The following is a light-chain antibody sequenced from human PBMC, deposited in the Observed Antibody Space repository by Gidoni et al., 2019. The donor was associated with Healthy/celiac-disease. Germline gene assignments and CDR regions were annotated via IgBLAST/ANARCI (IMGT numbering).Light chain of an antibody. Sequence: DIVMTQAPDSLAVSLGERATINCKSSQSVLYSSNNKYYLAWYQQKPGQPPKLLLYWASTRESGVPDRFSGSGSGTDFTLTISSLPAEAVAVYYCQQYYSTPWTFGQXTQVEIK. V-gene: IGKV4-1*01. CDR1: QSVLYSSNNKYY. CDR2: WAS. CDR3: QQYYSTPWT. J-gene: IGKJ1*01.